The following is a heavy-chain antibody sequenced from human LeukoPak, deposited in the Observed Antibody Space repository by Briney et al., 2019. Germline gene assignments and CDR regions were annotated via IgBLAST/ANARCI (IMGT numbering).Heavy chain of an antibody. CDR3: AKDRGTVRGVTWDY. Sequence: GGSLRLSCAASGFDLSTYAMTWVRQAPGKGLEWVSTISAIGGTTYYADSVKGRFTISRDNSKNTLFLQMNSLRAEDTAVYFCAKDRGTVRGVTWDYWGQGTLITVSS. CDR1: GFDLSTYA. CDR2: ISAIGGTT. D-gene: IGHD3-10*01. V-gene: IGHV3-23*01. J-gene: IGHJ4*02.